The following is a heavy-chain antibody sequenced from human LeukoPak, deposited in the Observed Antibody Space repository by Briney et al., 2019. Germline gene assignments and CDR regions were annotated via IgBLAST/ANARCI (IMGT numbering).Heavy chain of an antibody. CDR2: ISYDGSNK. V-gene: IGHV3-30*03. CDR3: TTGYSSSSGYYYYYMDV. J-gene: IGHJ6*03. Sequence: GRSLRLSCAASGFTFSSYGMHWVRQAPGKGLEWVAVISYDGSNKYYADSVKGRFTISRDNSKNTLYLQMNSLKTEDTAVYYCTTGYSSSSGYYYYYMDVWGKGTTVTVSS. CDR1: GFTFSSYG. D-gene: IGHD6-6*01.